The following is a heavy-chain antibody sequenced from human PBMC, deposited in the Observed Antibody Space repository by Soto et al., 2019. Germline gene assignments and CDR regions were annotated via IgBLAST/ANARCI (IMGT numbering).Heavy chain of an antibody. V-gene: IGHV1-8*01. CDR1: GYTFTSYD. CDR2: MNPNSGNT. CDR3: ARGPPGGVTTVFRWFDP. J-gene: IGHJ5*02. Sequence: QVQLVQSGAEVKKPGASVKVSCKASGYTFTSYDINWVRQATGQGLEWMGWMNPNSGNTGYAQKFQGRVTMTRNTSISTAYMELSSLRSEDTAVYYGARGPPGGVTTVFRWFDPWGQGTLVTVSS. D-gene: IGHD4-17*01.